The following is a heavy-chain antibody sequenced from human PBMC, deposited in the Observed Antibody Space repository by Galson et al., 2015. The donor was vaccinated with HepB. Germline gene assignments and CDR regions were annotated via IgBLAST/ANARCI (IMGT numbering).Heavy chain of an antibody. D-gene: IGHD3-9*01. CDR2: ISGSGGST. Sequence: SLRLSCAASGFTFSSYATSWVRQAPGKGLEWVSAISGSGGSTYYADSVKGRFTISRDNSKNTLYLQMNSLRAEDTAVYYCAKDHAYYDILTGYSYGMDVWGQGTTVTVSS. J-gene: IGHJ6*02. CDR1: GFTFSSYA. V-gene: IGHV3-23*01. CDR3: AKDHAYYDILTGYSYGMDV.